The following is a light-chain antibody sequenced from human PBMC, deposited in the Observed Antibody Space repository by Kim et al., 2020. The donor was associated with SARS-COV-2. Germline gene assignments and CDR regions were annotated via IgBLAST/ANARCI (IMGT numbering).Light chain of an antibody. CDR2: AAS. CDR3: QQSYSTPYT. Sequence: SASVGDRVTITCRASQSISSYLIWYQQKPGKAPKLLIYAASSLQSGVPSRFSGSGSGTDFTLTISSLQPEDFATYYCQQSYSTPYTFGQGTKLEIK. CDR1: QSISSY. V-gene: IGKV1-39*01. J-gene: IGKJ2*01.